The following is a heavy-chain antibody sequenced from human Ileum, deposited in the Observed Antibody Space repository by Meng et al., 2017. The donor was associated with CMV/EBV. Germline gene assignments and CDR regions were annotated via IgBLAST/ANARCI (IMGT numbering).Heavy chain of an antibody. CDR1: GFPFPNAW. J-gene: IGHJ4*02. CDR2: IKNEVDGGTV. D-gene: IGHD2-21*01. Sequence: GESLKISCAASGFPFPNAWMTWVRQAPGKGLEWVGRIKNEVDGGTVDYSPSVKDRFVISRDNSRSTTFLHMSSLKTEDTGIYYCTTDMRGRDDPSTYLWFSDLHFDSWGQGTLVTVSS. CDR3: TTDMRGRDDPSTYLWFSDLHFDS. V-gene: IGHV3-15*01.